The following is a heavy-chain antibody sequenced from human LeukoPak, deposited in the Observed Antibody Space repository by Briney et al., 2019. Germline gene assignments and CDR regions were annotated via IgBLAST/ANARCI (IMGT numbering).Heavy chain of an antibody. V-gene: IGHV1-2*02. CDR3: ARDAPYYDFWSGYYSRNYFDY. J-gene: IGHJ4*02. Sequence: ASVKVSCKASGGTFSSYAISWVRQAPGQGLEWMGWINPNSGGTNYAQKFQGRVTMTRDTSISTAYMELSRLRSDDTAVYYCARDAPYYDFWSGYYSRNYFDYWGQGTLVTVSS. CDR1: GGTFSSYA. CDR2: INPNSGGT. D-gene: IGHD3-3*01.